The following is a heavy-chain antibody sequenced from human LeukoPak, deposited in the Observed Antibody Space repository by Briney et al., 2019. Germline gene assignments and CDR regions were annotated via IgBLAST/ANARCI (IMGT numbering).Heavy chain of an antibody. V-gene: IGHV1-69*04. CDR2: IIPILGIA. CDR3: ARGLVRRRDGYNLGY. CDR1: GGTFSSYA. J-gene: IGHJ4*02. Sequence: GASVKVSCKASGGTFSSYAISWVRQAPGQGLEWMGRIIPILGIANYAQKFQGRVTMTRNTSISTAYMELSSLRSEDTAVYYCARGLVRRRDGYNLGYWGQGTLVTVSS. D-gene: IGHD5-24*01.